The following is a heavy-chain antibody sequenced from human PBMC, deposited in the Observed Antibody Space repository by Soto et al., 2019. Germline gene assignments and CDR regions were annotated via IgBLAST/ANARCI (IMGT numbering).Heavy chain of an antibody. CDR2: RYYSGST. CDR1: GDSLSSSIYF. V-gene: IGHV4-39*01. J-gene: IGHJ1*01. Sequence: SETLSLTCSVSGDSLSSSIYFWAWIRQPPGKGLEWIGSRYYSGSTYFNPSLKSRVTIAVDTSKNQFSLKLNSVTAADTAVYYCARHYNSAWYFQHWGQGTQVTVSS. D-gene: IGHD6-19*01. CDR3: ARHYNSAWYFQH.